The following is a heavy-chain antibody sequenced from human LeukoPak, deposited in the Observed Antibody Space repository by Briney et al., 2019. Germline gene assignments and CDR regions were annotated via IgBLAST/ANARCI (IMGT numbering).Heavy chain of an antibody. CDR1: GVSINRYY. V-gene: IGHV4-59*01. D-gene: IGHD1-26*01. CDR2: ISHSGST. CDR3: AREVVPVGALHYGMDV. J-gene: IGHJ6*02. Sequence: SETLSLTCTVSGVSINRYYWSWIRQPPGKGLEWIGYISHSGSTKYNASLKSRVTISVDTSKNQFSLKLSSVTAADTAVYYCAREVVPVGALHYGMDVWGQGTTVTVSS.